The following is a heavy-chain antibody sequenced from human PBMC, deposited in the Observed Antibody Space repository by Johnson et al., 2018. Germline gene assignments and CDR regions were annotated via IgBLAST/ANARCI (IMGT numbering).Heavy chain of an antibody. Sequence: QVQLQESGPGLVKXSETLSLTCTVSGGSISSYYWSWIRQPPGKGLEWLGYLYYSGSTNYNPPLQSRVTISVDTSKNQFTLKLTSATAADTAVYYCARGYSSLIDYYYYMDVWGKGTTVTVSS. J-gene: IGHJ6*03. CDR1: GGSISSYY. CDR2: LYYSGST. CDR3: ARGYSSLIDYYYYMDV. V-gene: IGHV4-59*01. D-gene: IGHD2-21*01.